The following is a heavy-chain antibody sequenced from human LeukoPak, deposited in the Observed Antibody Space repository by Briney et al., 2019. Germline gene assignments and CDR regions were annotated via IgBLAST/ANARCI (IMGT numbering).Heavy chain of an antibody. D-gene: IGHD3-22*01. V-gene: IGHV3-11*05. Sequence: PGGSLTLSCTASGSTVSDYYTGWSREVPEEGLERVSYITSSCSYINYADSVKGRFTISRYNAKNSLYLQMNSRRAEDTAVYYCVRESYYDDSSGYYVDYSGQGNLGTVSS. CDR3: VRESYYDDSSGYYVDY. CDR1: GSTVSDYY. J-gene: IGHJ4*02. CDR2: ITSSCSYI.